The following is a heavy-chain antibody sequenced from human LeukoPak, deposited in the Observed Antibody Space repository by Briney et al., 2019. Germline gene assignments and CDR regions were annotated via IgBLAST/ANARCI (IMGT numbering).Heavy chain of an antibody. CDR3: ARRARYYGSGSYYTQAFDI. V-gene: IGHV4-4*02. CDR2: IYHSGST. Sequence: SGTLSLTCAVSGGSISSSNWWSWVRQPPGKGLEWIGEIYHSGSTNYNPSLKSRVTISVDKSKNQFSLKLSSVTAADTAVYYCARRARYYGSGSYYTQAFDIWGQGTMVTVST. CDR1: GGSISSSNW. J-gene: IGHJ3*02. D-gene: IGHD3-10*01.